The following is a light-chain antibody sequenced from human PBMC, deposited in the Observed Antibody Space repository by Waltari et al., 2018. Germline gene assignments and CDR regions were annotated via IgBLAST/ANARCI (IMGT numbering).Light chain of an antibody. CDR1: QSVSSSY. Sequence: EIVLTQSPGTLSLSQGDRATLSCRASQSVSSSYLAWAQQKPGQSPRLLICGASSRATGIPDRFSGGGSGTDFTLTISRLEPEDLAVYYCQQYGSSPITFGPGTKVDIK. V-gene: IGKV3-20*01. CDR3: QQYGSSPIT. CDR2: GAS. J-gene: IGKJ3*01.